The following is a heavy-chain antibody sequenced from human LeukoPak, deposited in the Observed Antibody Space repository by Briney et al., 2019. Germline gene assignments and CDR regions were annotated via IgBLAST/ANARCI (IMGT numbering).Heavy chain of an antibody. CDR1: GFTFSSYW. CDR3: ARGYSSGWANGARWFDP. CDR2: IKQDGSEK. D-gene: IGHD6-19*01. J-gene: IGHJ5*02. Sequence: GSLSLSCAASGFTFSSYWMSWVRQAPGKGLEWVANIKQDGSEKYYVDSVKGRFTISRDNAKNSLYLQMNSLRAEDTAVYYCARGYSSGWANGARWFDPWGQGTLVTVSS. V-gene: IGHV3-7*01.